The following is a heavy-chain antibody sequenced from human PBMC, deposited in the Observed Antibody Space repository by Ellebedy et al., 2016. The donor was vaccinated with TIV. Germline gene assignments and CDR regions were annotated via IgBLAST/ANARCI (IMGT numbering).Heavy chain of an antibody. V-gene: IGHV1-18*04. D-gene: IGHD2-15*01. J-gene: IGHJ5*02. CDR3: ARVRDRLKASRGWFDP. CDR2: ISAYNGNT. CDR1: GYTFTSYG. Sequence: AASVKVSCKASGYTFTSYGISWVRQAPGQGLEWMGWISAYNGNTNYAQKLQGRVTMTTDTSTSTAYMELRSLRSDDTAVYYCARVRDRLKASRGWFDPWGQGTLVTVSS.